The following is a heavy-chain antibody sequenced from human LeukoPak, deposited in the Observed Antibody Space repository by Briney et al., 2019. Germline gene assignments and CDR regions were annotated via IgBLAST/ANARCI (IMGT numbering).Heavy chain of an antibody. D-gene: IGHD6-25*01. CDR2: ISAYNGNT. Sequence: ASVKVSCKASGYTFTSYGISWVRQAPGQGLEWMGWISAYNGNTNYAQKLQGRVTMTTDTSTSTAYMELRSLRSDDTAVYYCARVPPERRGLPNNYYYYMDVWGKGTTVTVSS. V-gene: IGHV1-18*01. CDR3: ARVPPERRGLPNNYYYYMDV. CDR1: GYTFTSYG. J-gene: IGHJ6*03.